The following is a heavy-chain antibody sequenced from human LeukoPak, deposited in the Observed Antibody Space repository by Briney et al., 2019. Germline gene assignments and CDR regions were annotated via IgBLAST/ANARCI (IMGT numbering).Heavy chain of an antibody. V-gene: IGHV1-2*02. J-gene: IGHJ4*02. D-gene: IGHD4-11*01. CDR2: INPNSGGT. CDR3: ARESPDLAYSSDY. CDR1: GYTFTGYY. Sequence: GASVKVSCKASGYTFTGYYMHWVRQAPGQGLEWMGWINPNSGGTNYAQKFQGRVTMTRDTSISTAYMELGRLRSEHTAVYYCARESPDLAYSSDYWGQGTLVTVSS.